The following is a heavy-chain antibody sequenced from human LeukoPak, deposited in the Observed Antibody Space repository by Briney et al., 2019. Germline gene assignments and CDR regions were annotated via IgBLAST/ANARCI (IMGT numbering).Heavy chain of an antibody. J-gene: IGHJ4*02. Sequence: PGGSLRLSCAASGFTFSSDWMSWVRQAPGKGLEWMANIKQDGSEKYYVDSVKGRFTISRDNAKNSLYLQMNSLRAEDTAVYYCARDFGYGSGSYGVNWGQGTLVTVSS. CDR1: GFTFSSDW. CDR2: IKQDGSEK. D-gene: IGHD3-10*01. V-gene: IGHV3-7*01. CDR3: ARDFGYGSGSYGVN.